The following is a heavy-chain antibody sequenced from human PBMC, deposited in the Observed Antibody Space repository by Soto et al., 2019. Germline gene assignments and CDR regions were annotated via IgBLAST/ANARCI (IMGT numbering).Heavy chain of an antibody. J-gene: IGHJ4*02. CDR1: GFTFDDYA. V-gene: IGHV3-9*01. CDR3: AKGWIANYDFWSGYRYFDY. Sequence: EVQLVESGGGLVQPGRSLRLSCAASGFTFDDYAMHWVRQAPGKGLEWVSGISWNSGSIGYADSVKGRFTISRDNAKNSLYLQINSLRADDTALYYCAKGWIANYDFWSGYRYFDYWGQGTLVTVSS. D-gene: IGHD3-3*01. CDR2: ISWNSGSI.